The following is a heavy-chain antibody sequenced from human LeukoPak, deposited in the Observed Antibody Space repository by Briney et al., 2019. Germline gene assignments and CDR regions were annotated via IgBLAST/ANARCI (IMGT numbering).Heavy chain of an antibody. CDR1: GDSISGYY. Sequence: KTSETLSLTCSVSGDSISGYYWSWIRQPPGKEMEWIGHMYISGSTSNNPYLTSRVTMSLATSKSQFSLRLSSVTAADTAVYYCARMTAGGLHWGYLDKWGLGTLVAASS. J-gene: IGHJ4*02. V-gene: IGHV4-4*07. CDR2: MYISGST. D-gene: IGHD7-27*01. CDR3: ARMTAGGLHWGYLDK.